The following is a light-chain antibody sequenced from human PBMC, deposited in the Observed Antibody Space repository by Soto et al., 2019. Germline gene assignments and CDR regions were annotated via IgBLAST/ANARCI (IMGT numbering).Light chain of an antibody. CDR3: QQYNSYPWT. CDR2: DAS. Sequence: DSQRTQSPSTLSASVGDRVTITCRASQSISSWLAWYQQKPGKAPKLLIYDASSLESGVPSRFSGSGSGTEFTLTISSLQPDDFATYYCQQYNSYPWTFGQGTKVDIK. J-gene: IGKJ1*01. CDR1: QSISSW. V-gene: IGKV1-5*01.